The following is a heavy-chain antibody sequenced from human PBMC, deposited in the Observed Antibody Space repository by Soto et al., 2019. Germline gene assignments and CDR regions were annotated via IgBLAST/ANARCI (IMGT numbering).Heavy chain of an antibody. V-gene: IGHV4-59*01. Sequence: QVQLQESGPGLVKPSETLSLTCSVSGGSISDYQWNWIRQPPGKGLEWIGYIYYSGRTNYNPSLKSRVTISLDTSTKQFSLRLRSVTAADTAVYYCARMRGLGEISPYFDYWGPGTLVTVSS. CDR2: IYYSGRT. J-gene: IGHJ4*02. CDR1: GGSISDYQ. D-gene: IGHD3-16*02. CDR3: ARMRGLGEISPYFDY.